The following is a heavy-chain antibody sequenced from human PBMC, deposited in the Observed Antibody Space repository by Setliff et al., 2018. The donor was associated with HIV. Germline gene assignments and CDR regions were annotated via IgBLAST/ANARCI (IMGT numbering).Heavy chain of an antibody. Sequence: ETLSLTCAVYGYSISTAYYWAWIRQPPGKGLEWIGGVHHSGSTHYNPSLRSRVTISPQTSKNQFSPELTSVTAADTAVYYCARQGAGYYYDSSEYYTGNGFDFWGQGTLVTVSS. D-gene: IGHD3-22*01. CDR3: ARQGAGYYYDSSEYYTGNGFDF. J-gene: IGHJ3*01. CDR1: GYSISTAYY. V-gene: IGHV4-38-2*01. CDR2: VHHSGST.